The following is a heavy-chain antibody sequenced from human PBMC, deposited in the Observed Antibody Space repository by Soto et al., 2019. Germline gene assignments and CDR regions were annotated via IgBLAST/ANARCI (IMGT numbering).Heavy chain of an antibody. J-gene: IGHJ5*02. Sequence: GGSLRLSCAASGFTFSSYVMSWVRQAPGKGLEWVSAISGSGGSTYYADSVKGRFTISRDNSKNTLYLQMNSLRAEDTAVYYCAKDRGGSYCGGDCYPAGWFDPWGQGTLVTVSS. CDR1: GFTFSSYV. CDR3: AKDRGGSYCGGDCYPAGWFDP. D-gene: IGHD2-21*02. CDR2: ISGSGGST. V-gene: IGHV3-23*01.